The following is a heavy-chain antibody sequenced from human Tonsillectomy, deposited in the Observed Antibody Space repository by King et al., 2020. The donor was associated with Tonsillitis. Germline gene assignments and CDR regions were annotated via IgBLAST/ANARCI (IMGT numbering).Heavy chain of an antibody. Sequence: VQLVQSGAEVKKPVASVKVSCKASGCILTSYGISWLRQAPGQGLEWMGLISPYNDMTKCGQKFQGRVTMPADTSTTTADMELRSLISDDTAVYYWTRGSGPNVVVAANFDFWGQGTLVTVSS. CDR1: GCILTSYG. V-gene: IGHV1-18*01. D-gene: IGHD2-21*02. CDR2: ISPYNDMT. CDR3: TRGSGPNVVVAANFDF. J-gene: IGHJ4*01.